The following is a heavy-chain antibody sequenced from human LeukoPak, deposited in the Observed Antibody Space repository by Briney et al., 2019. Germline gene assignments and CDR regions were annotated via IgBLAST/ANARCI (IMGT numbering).Heavy chain of an antibody. CDR2: VYYTGST. Sequence: SETLSLTCTVSGVSISSYYWSWVRQPPGKGLEWVGFVYYTGSTNYSPSLKSRVTISVDTSKNQFSLKLRSVNAADTAVYYCARISSSNWYNERGAFDVWGKRTMVT. D-gene: IGHD6-13*01. J-gene: IGHJ3*01. V-gene: IGHV4-59*01. CDR1: GVSISSYY. CDR3: ARISSSNWYNERGAFDV.